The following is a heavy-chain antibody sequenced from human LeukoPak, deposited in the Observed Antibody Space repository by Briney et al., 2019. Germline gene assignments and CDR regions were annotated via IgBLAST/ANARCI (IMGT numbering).Heavy chain of an antibody. CDR1: GFTFSSYW. J-gene: IGHJ4*02. CDR2: INSDGSST. Sequence: GGSLRLSCAASGFTFSSYWMHWVRQAPGKGLVWVSRINSDGSSTSYADSVKGRFTISRDNAKNTPYLQMNSLRAEDTAVYYCARDLGYYDSSGYTPDWGQGTLVTVSS. D-gene: IGHD3-22*01. CDR3: ARDLGYYDSSGYTPD. V-gene: IGHV3-74*01.